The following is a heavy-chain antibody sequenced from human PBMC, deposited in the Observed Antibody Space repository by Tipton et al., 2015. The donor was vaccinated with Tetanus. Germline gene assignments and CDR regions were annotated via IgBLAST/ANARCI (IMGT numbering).Heavy chain of an antibody. V-gene: IGHV4-59*01. CDR1: GGSISSYY. J-gene: IGHJ6*02. CDR2: IYYSGST. Sequence: LRLSCTVSGGSISSYYWSWIRQPAGKGLEWIGYIYYSGSTNYNPSLKSRVTISVDTSKNQFSLKLSSVTAADTAVYYCARAEYSSGWFSTDRDYYYGMDVWGQGTTVTVSS. D-gene: IGHD6-19*01. CDR3: ARAEYSSGWFSTDRDYYYGMDV.